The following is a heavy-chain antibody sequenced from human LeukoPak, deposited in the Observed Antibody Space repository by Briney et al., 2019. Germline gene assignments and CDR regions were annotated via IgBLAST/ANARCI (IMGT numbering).Heavy chain of an antibody. CDR3: ALSVLVGATSLDY. Sequence: SVKVSCKASGGTFSSYAISWVRQAPGQGLKWMGRIIPIFGTANYAQKFQGRVTITTDESTSTAYMELSSLRSGDTAVYYCALSVLVGATSLDYWGQGTLVTVSS. CDR2: IIPIFGTA. D-gene: IGHD1-26*01. V-gene: IGHV1-69*05. CDR1: GGTFSSYA. J-gene: IGHJ4*02.